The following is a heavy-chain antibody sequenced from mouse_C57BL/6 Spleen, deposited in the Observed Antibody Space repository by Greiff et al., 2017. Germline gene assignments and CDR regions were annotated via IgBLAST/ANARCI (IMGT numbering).Heavy chain of an antibody. J-gene: IGHJ2*01. D-gene: IGHD1-1*01. CDR2: IDPSDSYT. V-gene: IGHV1-69*01. CDR1: GYTFTSYW. Sequence: QVQLQQPGAELVMPGASVKLSCKASGYTFTSYWMHWVKQRPGQGLEWIGEIDPSDSYTNYNQKFKGKSTLTVDKSSSTAYMQLSSLTSEDSAVYYCARCDYYGSSYVDYWGQGTTLTVSS. CDR3: ARCDYYGSSYVDY.